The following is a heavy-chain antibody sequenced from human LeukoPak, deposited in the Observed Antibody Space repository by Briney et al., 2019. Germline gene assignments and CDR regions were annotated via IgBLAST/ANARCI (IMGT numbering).Heavy chain of an antibody. Sequence: PGGSLRLSCAASGFTFSSHAMSWVRQAPGKGLEGVSAISGSGGSTYYADSVKGRFTISRDNSKNTLYLQMNSLRAEDTAVYYCARDLDSGNYFFAYWGQGTPVTVSS. CDR3: ARDLDSGNYFFAY. CDR2: ISGSGGST. CDR1: GFTFSSHA. V-gene: IGHV3-23*01. D-gene: IGHD3-22*01. J-gene: IGHJ4*02.